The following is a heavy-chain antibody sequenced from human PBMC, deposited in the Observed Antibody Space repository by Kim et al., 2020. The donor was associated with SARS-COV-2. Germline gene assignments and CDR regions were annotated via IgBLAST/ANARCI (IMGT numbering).Heavy chain of an antibody. CDR3: ARDFSREVDTAMVPGF. V-gene: IGHV3-30-3*01. J-gene: IGHJ4*02. Sequence: GGSLRLSCAASGFTFSSYAMHWVRQAPGKGLEWVAVISYDGSNKYYADSVKGRFTISRDNSKNRLYLQMNSLRAEDTAVYYCARDFSREVDTAMVPGFWGQGTLVTVSS. D-gene: IGHD5-18*01. CDR1: GFTFSSYA. CDR2: ISYDGSNK.